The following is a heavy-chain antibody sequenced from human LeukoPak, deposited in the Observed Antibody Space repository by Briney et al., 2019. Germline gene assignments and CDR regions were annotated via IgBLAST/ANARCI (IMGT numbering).Heavy chain of an antibody. D-gene: IGHD5-18*01. Sequence: GGSLRLSCAASGFSVSSHYMNWVSQAPGKGLEWVSAISGSGGSTYYADSVKGRFTISRDNSKNTLYLQMNSLRAEDTAIYYCARLGRWIQKWSYNIWGQGTLVTVSS. CDR3: ARLGRWIQKWSYNI. V-gene: IGHV3-23*01. CDR1: GFSVSSHY. CDR2: ISGSGGST. J-gene: IGHJ4*02.